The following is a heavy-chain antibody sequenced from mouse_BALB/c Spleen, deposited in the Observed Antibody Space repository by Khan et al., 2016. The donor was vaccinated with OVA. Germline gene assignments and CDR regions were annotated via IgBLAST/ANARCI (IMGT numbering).Heavy chain of an antibody. J-gene: IGHJ3*01. V-gene: IGHV1-77*01. CDR1: GYTFTDYV. CDR2: IFPGSDTP. CDR3: ARGGYSVFAY. D-gene: IGHD2-14*01. Sequence: QVQLQQSGPEMVKPGASLKVSCKASGYTFTDYVIGWMKQRPRQGLEWIGDIFPGSDTPYYNEKFKDKATLTADKSSNTAYMQLSSLTSEDSAVYICARGGYSVFAYWGQGTLVTVSA.